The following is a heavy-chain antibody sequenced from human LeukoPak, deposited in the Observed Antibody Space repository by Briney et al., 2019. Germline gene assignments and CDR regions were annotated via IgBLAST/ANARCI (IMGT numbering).Heavy chain of an antibody. CDR2: IYPGDSNI. J-gene: IGHJ4*02. CDR1: GYSFTSYW. Sequence: GESLKISCKGSGYSFTSYWIGWVRQMPGRGLEWMGIIYPGDSNIRYSPSFQGQVTISADKSISTAYLQWSSLKASDTAIYYCARLLSSSWYGSDYWGQGTLVTVSS. V-gene: IGHV5-51*01. D-gene: IGHD6-13*01. CDR3: ARLLSSSWYGSDY.